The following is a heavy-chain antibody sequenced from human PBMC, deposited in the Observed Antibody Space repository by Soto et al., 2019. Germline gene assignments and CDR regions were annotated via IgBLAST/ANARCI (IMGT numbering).Heavy chain of an antibody. CDR2: MNPSTGNT. Sequence: ASVKVSCKASGYTFTSYDIIWVRQATGQGLEWMGWMNPSTGNTDSAEKFQGRLTTTRNTSISTVYMELSSLSFEDTAEYYCARGRIIVAGGFDPWGQGTLVTVSS. D-gene: IGHD6-19*01. V-gene: IGHV1-8*01. CDR1: GYTFTSYD. CDR3: ARGRIIVAGGFDP. J-gene: IGHJ5*01.